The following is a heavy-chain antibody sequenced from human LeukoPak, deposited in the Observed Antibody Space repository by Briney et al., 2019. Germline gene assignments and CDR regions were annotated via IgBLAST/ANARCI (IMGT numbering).Heavy chain of an antibody. CDR3: ARARKYDFWSAIPWDAFDI. V-gene: IGHV1-8*01. Sequence: ASVKVSCKASGYTFTSYDINWVRQAPGQGLEWMGWMNPNSGNTGYAQKFQGRVTMTRNNSISTAYMELSSLRSEDTAVYYCARARKYDFWSAIPWDAFDIWGQGTMVTVSS. D-gene: IGHD3-3*01. J-gene: IGHJ3*02. CDR1: GYTFTSYD. CDR2: MNPNSGNT.